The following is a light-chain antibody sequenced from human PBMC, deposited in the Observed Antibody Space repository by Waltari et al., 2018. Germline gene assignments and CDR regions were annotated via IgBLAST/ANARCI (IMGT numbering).Light chain of an antibody. CDR2: KAS. V-gene: IGKV2-30*02. CDR1: QSLVHSDGKTY. J-gene: IGKJ1*01. CDR3: MQATHRPLT. Sequence: DVVMTQSPLSLPVTLGQPASISCRSSQSLVHSDGKTYLNWFQQRPGQSPRRLIYKASNRDSGVPDRFSGSGSGTDFTLKISRVEAEDVGVYYCMQATHRPLTFGQGTKVEIK.